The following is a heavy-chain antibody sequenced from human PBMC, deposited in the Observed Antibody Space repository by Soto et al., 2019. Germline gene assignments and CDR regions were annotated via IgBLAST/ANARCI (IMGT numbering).Heavy chain of an antibody. CDR2: ISSSSSYI. CDR1: GFTFSSYS. V-gene: IGHV3-21*01. CDR3: ARGVAGTTIYFDY. Sequence: EVQLVESGGGLVKPGGSLRLSCAASGFTFSSYSMNWVRQAPGKGLEWVSSISSSSSYIYYAASVKGRFTISSDNAKNSLYLQMNSLRAEDTAVYYCARGVAGTTIYFDYWGQGTLVTVSS. D-gene: IGHD1-1*01. J-gene: IGHJ4*02.